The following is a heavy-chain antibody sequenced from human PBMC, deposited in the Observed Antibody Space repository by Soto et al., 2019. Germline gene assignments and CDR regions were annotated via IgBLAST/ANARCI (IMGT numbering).Heavy chain of an antibody. Sequence: QVQLQQGGAGLLKPSDTLSLTCGVYGGSFSGYYWNWIRQPPGKGLEWIGEIDHSGSSNFNPFLKSRVTISVDTSKNYFSRKLSSMTAADTAVYFCARGNGVPTDVPADDFWRFGRYYYMDVWGKGTPVTVSS. V-gene: IGHV4-34*01. D-gene: IGHD3-3*01. J-gene: IGHJ6*03. CDR3: ARGNGVPTDVPADDFWRFGRYYYMDV. CDR1: GGSFSGYY. CDR2: IDHSGSS.